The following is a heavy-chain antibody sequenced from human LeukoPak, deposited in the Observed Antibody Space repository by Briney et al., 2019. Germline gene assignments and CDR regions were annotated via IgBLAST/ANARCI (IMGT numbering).Heavy chain of an antibody. D-gene: IGHD5-12*01. CDR3: AKDYDSGYDQYGMDV. CDR1: GFTFSSYG. V-gene: IGHV3-30*18. CDR2: ISYDGSNK. Sequence: PGGSLRLSCAASGFTFSSYGMHWVRQAPGKGLEWVEVISYDGSNKYYADSVKGRFTISRDNSKNTLYLQMNSLRAEDTAVYYCAKDYDSGYDQYGMDVWGQGTTVTVSS. J-gene: IGHJ6*02.